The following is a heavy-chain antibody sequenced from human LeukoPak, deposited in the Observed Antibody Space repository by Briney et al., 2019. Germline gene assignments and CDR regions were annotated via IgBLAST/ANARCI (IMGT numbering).Heavy chain of an antibody. J-gene: IGHJ4*02. Sequence: SETLSLTCTVSGGSISSSSYYWGWIRQPPGKGLEWIGSFYYSGSTYYNPSLKSRVSISVDTSKNQFSLKLSSVTAADTAVYYCARGTPSSGGLLDYWGQGTLVTVSS. V-gene: IGHV4-39*01. D-gene: IGHD2-15*01. CDR2: FYYSGST. CDR1: GGSISSSSYY. CDR3: ARGTPSSGGLLDY.